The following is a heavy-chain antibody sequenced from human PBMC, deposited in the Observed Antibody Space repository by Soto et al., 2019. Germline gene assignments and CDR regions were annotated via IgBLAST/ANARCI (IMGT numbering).Heavy chain of an antibody. V-gene: IGHV3-33*01. Sequence: GGSLRLSCAASGFTFSTYGMHWVRQAPGKGLEWVAVIWYDGSNKYYADSVKGRFTISRDNAKNSLFLQMNSLRDEDTALYYCARGRSGSYHSPFDYWGLGTLVTVSS. CDR3: ARGRSGSYHSPFDY. J-gene: IGHJ4*02. D-gene: IGHD1-26*01. CDR2: IWYDGSNK. CDR1: GFTFSTYG.